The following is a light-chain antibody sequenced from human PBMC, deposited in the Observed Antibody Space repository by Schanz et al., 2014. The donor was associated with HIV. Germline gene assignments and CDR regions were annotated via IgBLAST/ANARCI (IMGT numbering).Light chain of an antibody. J-gene: IGLJ3*02. V-gene: IGLV2-23*02. Sequence: QSVLAQPASVSGSPGQSITISCTGTSNDVGTTDRVSWYQQHPDKGPKLMIYEVSERPPGVSSRFSGSKSANTASLTVSGLQAGDEADYYCSSYVGKAMVFGGGTKLTVL. CDR1: SNDVGTTDR. CDR3: SSYVGKAMV. CDR2: EVS.